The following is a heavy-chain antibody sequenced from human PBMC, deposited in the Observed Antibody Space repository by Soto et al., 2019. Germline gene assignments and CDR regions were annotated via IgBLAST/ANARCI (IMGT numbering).Heavy chain of an antibody. CDR1: GFTFSSYA. Sequence: GGSLRLSCAASGFTFSSYAMSWVRQAPGKGLEWVSAISGSGGSTYYADSVKGRFTISRDNSKNTLYLQMNSLRAEDTAVYYCAKVVQYDYGETLTFDYWGQGTLVTVSS. CDR3: AKVVQYDYGETLTFDY. D-gene: IGHD5-12*01. CDR2: ISGSGGST. V-gene: IGHV3-23*01. J-gene: IGHJ4*02.